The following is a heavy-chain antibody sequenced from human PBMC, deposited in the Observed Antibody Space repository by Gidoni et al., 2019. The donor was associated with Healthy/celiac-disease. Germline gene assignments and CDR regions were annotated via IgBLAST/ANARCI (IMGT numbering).Heavy chain of an antibody. CDR2: IIPIFGTA. V-gene: IGHV1-69*01. J-gene: IGHJ3*02. Sequence: QVQLVQSGAEVKKPGSSVKVSCKASGGTFSSYAISWVRQAPGQGLEWMGGIIPIFGTANYAQKFQGRVTITADESTSTAYMELSSLRSEDTAVYYCARVEYYYDSSGYSGAFDIWGQGTMVTVSS. CDR3: ARVEYYYDSSGYSGAFDI. D-gene: IGHD3-22*01. CDR1: GGTFSSYA.